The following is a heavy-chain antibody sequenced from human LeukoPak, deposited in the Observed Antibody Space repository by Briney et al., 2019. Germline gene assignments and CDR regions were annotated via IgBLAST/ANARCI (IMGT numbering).Heavy chain of an antibody. D-gene: IGHD2-2*01. CDR2: MYYSGST. Sequence: PSETLSPTCTVSGGAITNYYWSWIRQPPGKGLEWIGYMYYSGSTNYNPSLKSRVTMSVDTSNNQISLKMTSLTAADTAVYYCARAPAGQPYYYMDVWGKGTTVTVSS. V-gene: IGHV4-59*01. CDR1: GGAITNYY. J-gene: IGHJ6*03. CDR3: ARAPAGQPYYYMDV.